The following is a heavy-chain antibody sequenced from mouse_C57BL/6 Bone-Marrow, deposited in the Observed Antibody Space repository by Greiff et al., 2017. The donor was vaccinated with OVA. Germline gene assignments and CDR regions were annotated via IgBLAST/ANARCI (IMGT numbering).Heavy chain of an antibody. CDR2: ISGGGGNT. J-gene: IGHJ3*01. Sequence: EVKLMESGGGLVKPGGSLKLSCAASGFTFSSYTMSWVRQTPEKRLEWVATISGGGGNTYYPDSVKGRFTISRDNAKNPLYLQMSSLRSEDTALYYCASLRPSKDWFAYWGQGTLVTVSA. CDR3: ASLRPSKDWFAY. CDR1: GFTFSSYT. V-gene: IGHV5-9*01. D-gene: IGHD1-1*01.